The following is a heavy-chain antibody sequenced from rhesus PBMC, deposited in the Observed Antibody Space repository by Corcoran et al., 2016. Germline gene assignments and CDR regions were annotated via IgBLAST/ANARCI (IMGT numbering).Heavy chain of an antibody. CDR2: ISGSSGGS. D-gene: IGHD3-34*01. CDR1: GGSISSSNW. V-gene: IGHV4S19*01. J-gene: IGHJ4*01. CDR3: AGGTWGTRYYFDY. Sequence: QVQLQESGPGLVKPSETLSLTCAVSGGSISSSNWWSWIRPPPGNGLEWIGDISGSSGGSYNNPPLKSRVTISKDTSKDQFSLKLSSVTAADTAVYYCAGGTWGTRYYFDYWGQGVLVTVSS.